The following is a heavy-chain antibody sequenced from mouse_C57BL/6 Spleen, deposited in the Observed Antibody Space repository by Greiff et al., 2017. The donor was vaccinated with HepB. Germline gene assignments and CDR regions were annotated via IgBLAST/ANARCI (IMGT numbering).Heavy chain of an antibody. CDR3: ARGGILYGNFSYFDY. J-gene: IGHJ2*01. Sequence: QVQLKQPGAELVRPGSSVKLSCKASGYTFTSYWMHWVKQRPIQGLEWIGNIDPSDSETHYNQKFKDKATLTVDKSSSTAYMQLSSLTSEDSAVNYCARGGILYGNFSYFDYWGQGTTLTVSS. D-gene: IGHD2-10*02. CDR2: IDPSDSET. V-gene: IGHV1-52*01. CDR1: GYTFTSYW.